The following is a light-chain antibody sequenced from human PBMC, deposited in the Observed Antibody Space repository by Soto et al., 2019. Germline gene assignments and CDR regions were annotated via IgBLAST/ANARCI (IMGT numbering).Light chain of an antibody. CDR2: GAS. J-gene: IGKJ1*01. CDR1: QSVSSSY. CDR3: QQYNSYPKT. V-gene: IGKV3-20*01. Sequence: EIVLTQSPGTLSLSPGERATLSCRASQSVSSSYLAWYQQKPGQAPRLLIYGASNRATGIPDRFSGSGSGTDFTLTISSLQPDDFATYYCQQYNSYPKTFGQGTKVDIK.